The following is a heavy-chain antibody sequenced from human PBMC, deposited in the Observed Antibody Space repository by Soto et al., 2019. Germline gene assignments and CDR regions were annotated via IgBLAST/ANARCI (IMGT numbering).Heavy chain of an antibody. V-gene: IGHV4-34*01. CDR3: AREGNMAFDI. CDR2: INHSGST. Sequence: PSETLSLTCAVYGGSFSGYYWSWIRQPPGKGLEWIGEINHSGSTNYNPSLKSRVTISVDTSKNQFSLKLGSVTAADTAVYYCAREGNMAFDIWGQGTMVTVSS. J-gene: IGHJ3*02. CDR1: GGSFSGYY. D-gene: IGHD1-1*01.